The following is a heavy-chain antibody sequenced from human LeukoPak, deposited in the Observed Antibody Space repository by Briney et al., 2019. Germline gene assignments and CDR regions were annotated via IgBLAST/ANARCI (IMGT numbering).Heavy chain of an antibody. CDR3: AKDKLRYFDGPLGY. CDR2: ISYDGSNK. V-gene: IGHV3-30*18. CDR1: GFTFSSYG. J-gene: IGHJ4*02. Sequence: GGSLRLSCAASGFTFSSYGMHWVRQAPGKGLEWVAVISYDGSNKYYADSVKGRFTISRDNSKNTLYLQMNSLRAEDTAVYYCAKDKLRYFDGPLGYWGQGTLVTVSS. D-gene: IGHD3-9*01.